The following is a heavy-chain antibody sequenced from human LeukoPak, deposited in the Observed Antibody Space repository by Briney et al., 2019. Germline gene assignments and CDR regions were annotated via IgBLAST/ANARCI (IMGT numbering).Heavy chain of an antibody. CDR3: ARDDRMVAATDY. Sequence: GGSLRLSCAASGFTFSDYYMSWIRQAPGKGLEWVAVIWYDGSNKYYADSVKGRFTISRDNSKNTLYLQMNSLRAEDTAVYYCARDDRMVAATDYWGQGTLVTVSS. J-gene: IGHJ4*02. CDR1: GFTFSDYY. V-gene: IGHV3-33*08. D-gene: IGHD2-15*01. CDR2: IWYDGSNK.